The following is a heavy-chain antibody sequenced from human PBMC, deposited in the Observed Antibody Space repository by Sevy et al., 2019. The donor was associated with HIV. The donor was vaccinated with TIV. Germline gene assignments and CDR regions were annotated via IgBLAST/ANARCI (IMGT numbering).Heavy chain of an antibody. D-gene: IGHD3-3*01. J-gene: IGHJ3*02. CDR2: ISSSGSTI. V-gene: IGHV3-11*01. CDR1: GFTFSDYY. CDR3: ARGVLRLADFWACAFDI. Sequence: GGSLRLSCAASGFTFSDYYMSWIRQAPGKGLEWVSYISSSGSTIYYADSVKGRFTISRDNAKNSLYLQMNSLRAEDTAVYYCARGVLRLADFWACAFDIWGQGTMVTVSS.